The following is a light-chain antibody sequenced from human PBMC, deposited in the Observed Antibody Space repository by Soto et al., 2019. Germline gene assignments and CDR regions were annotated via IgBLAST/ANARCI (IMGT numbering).Light chain of an antibody. J-gene: IGKJ4*01. CDR3: QQYDNVPLT. Sequence: DIQMTQSPSSLSASAGDRVSISCQASQDITNYLNWYQQKPGRAPKLLIYHASNLETGVPSRFSGSKSGTYFNFTISSLQPEDVATYYCQQYDNVPLTFGGGTKVEIK. CDR2: HAS. CDR1: QDITNY. V-gene: IGKV1-33*01.